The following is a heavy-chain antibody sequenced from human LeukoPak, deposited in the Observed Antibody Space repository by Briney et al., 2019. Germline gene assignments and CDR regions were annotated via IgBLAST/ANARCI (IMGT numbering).Heavy chain of an antibody. Sequence: GGSLRLSCAASGFTFSSYNMNWVRQAPGKGLEWVSCISSSSSHIFYAGSVQGRFTISRDNAKNSLYLQMNSLRAEDTAVYYCARGRLVGATTVDYWGQGTLVTVSS. CDR2: ISSSSSHI. CDR1: GFTFSSYN. V-gene: IGHV3-21*01. CDR3: ARGRLVGATTVDY. D-gene: IGHD1-26*01. J-gene: IGHJ4*02.